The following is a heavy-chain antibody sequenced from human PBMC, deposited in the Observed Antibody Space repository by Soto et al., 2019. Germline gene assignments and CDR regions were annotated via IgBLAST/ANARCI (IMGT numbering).Heavy chain of an antibody. Sequence: QVQLVESGGGVVQPGRSLRLSCAASGFTFSSYAMHWVRQAPGKGLEWVAVISYDGSNKYYADSVKGRFTISRDNSKNTLHLQMNSLRAEDTAVYYCARDRVYGSGGGIDPWGQGTLVTVSS. J-gene: IGHJ5*02. D-gene: IGHD3-10*01. V-gene: IGHV3-30-3*01. CDR3: ARDRVYGSGGGIDP. CDR1: GFTFSSYA. CDR2: ISYDGSNK.